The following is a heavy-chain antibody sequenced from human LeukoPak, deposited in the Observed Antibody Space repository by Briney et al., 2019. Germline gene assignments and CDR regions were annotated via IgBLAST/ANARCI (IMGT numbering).Heavy chain of an antibody. V-gene: IGHV3-30-3*01. D-gene: IGHD6-13*01. CDR2: ISYDGSNK. CDR3: ARDSGSRGGFDY. CDR1: GFTFGDYA. J-gene: IGHJ4*02. Sequence: GGSLRLSCTASGFTFGDYAMSWFRQAPGKGLEWVAVISYDGSNKYYADSVKGRFTISRDNSKNTLYLQMNSLRAEDTAVYYCARDSGSRGGFDYWGQGTLVTVSS.